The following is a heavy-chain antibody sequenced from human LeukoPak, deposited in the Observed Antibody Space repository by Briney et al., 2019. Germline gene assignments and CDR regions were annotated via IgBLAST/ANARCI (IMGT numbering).Heavy chain of an antibody. V-gene: IGHV1-8*01. CDR3: VSGYDGMIGFDY. CDR2: MNPNSGNT. J-gene: IGHJ4*02. D-gene: IGHD4-23*01. CDR1: GYTFTSYD. Sequence: ASVKVSCKASGYTFTSYDINWVRQATGQGLEWMGWMNPNSGNTGYAQRFQGRVTMTRNTSISTAYMELSSLRSEDTAVYYCVSGYDGMIGFDYWGQGTLVTVSS.